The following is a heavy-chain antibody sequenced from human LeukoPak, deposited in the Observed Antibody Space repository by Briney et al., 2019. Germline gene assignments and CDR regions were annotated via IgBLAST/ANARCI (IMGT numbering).Heavy chain of an antibody. CDR1: GYTFTSYY. Sequence: ASVKVSCKASGYTFTSYYMHWVRQAPGQGLEWMGIINPSGGSTSYAQKFQGRVTMTRDTSTSTAYMELSSLRSEDTAVYYCARVGSGDSSAYWVGSFDYWGQGTLVTVSS. V-gene: IGHV1-46*01. CDR3: ARVGSGDSSAYWVGSFDY. J-gene: IGHJ4*02. D-gene: IGHD3-22*01. CDR2: INPSGGST.